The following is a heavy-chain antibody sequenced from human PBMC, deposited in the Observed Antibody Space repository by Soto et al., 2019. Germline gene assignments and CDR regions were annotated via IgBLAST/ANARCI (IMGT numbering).Heavy chain of an antibody. V-gene: IGHV3-23*01. CDR3: AKDVNYDVLAGYYYY. D-gene: IGHD3-9*01. CDR1: DFSLSSYG. CDR2: IRGRGATT. Sequence: PGGSLRLSCAASDFSLSSYGMTWVRQPPGKGLEWVSTIRGRGATTYYADSVKGRFTISRDDSKNTLYLQMNSLRVDDTAVYFYAKDVNYDVLAGYYYYWGQGTRVTVSS. J-gene: IGHJ4*02.